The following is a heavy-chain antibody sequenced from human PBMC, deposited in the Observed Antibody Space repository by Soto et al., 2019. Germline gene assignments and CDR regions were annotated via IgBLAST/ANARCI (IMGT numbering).Heavy chain of an antibody. CDR1: GYTFTGYY. D-gene: IGHD3-22*01. V-gene: IGHV1-2*04. CDR2: INPNSGGT. Sequence: ASVKVSCKASGYTFTGYYMHWVRQAPGQGLEWMGWINPNSGGTNYAQKFQGWATMTRDTSISTAYMELSRLRSDDTAVYYCAREKRSSDYYDSSGPIDYWGQGTLVTVSS. J-gene: IGHJ4*02. CDR3: AREKRSSDYYDSSGPIDY.